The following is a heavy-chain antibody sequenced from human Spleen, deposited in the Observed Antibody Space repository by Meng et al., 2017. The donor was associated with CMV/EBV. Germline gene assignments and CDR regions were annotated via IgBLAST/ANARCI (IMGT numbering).Heavy chain of an antibody. CDR3: ATHWNPTEDYYYGLDV. D-gene: IGHD1-1*01. CDR1: TFTFSSFW. V-gene: IGHV3-7*01. Sequence: GGSLRLSCVASTFTFSSFWMSWVRQAPGKGLEWVANINQDGSATYYVGSVKGRFTISRDNAKNSLYLQMSSLRAEDTAVYYCATHWNPTEDYYYGLDVWGQGTMVTVSS. J-gene: IGHJ6*02. CDR2: INQDGSAT.